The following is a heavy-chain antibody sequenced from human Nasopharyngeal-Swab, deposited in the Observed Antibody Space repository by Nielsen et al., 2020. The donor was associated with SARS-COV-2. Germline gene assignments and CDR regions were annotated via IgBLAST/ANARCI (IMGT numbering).Heavy chain of an antibody. CDR2: IFYSGST. J-gene: IGHJ4*02. V-gene: IGHV4-59*12. Sequence: SETLSLTCTVSGGSISSYYWSWIRQPPGKGLEWIGHIFYSGSTNYNPSLKSRVSMSVDTSKNQFSLKLSSMTAADMAVYYCARGSLAAIPRSSWYFDYWGQGTLVTVSS. D-gene: IGHD6-13*01. CDR1: GGSISSYY. CDR3: ARGSLAAIPRSSWYFDY.